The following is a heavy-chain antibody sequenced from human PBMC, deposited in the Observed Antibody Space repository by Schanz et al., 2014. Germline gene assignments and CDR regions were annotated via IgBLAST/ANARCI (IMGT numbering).Heavy chain of an antibody. V-gene: IGHV3-30*03. CDR1: GFTFSSYG. CDR2: ISCAGSNK. CDR3: ATPSDSSWYMDV. D-gene: IGHD2-21*02. J-gene: IGHJ6*03. Sequence: QVQLVESGGGVVQPGRSRRLSCEASGFTFSSYGMHWVRRAPGKRLEWLELISCAGSNKYHEESVKGRCTISRDDAKNTLYLQVNSRTTEDAAVYYCATPSDSSWYMDVWGKGTTVTVSS.